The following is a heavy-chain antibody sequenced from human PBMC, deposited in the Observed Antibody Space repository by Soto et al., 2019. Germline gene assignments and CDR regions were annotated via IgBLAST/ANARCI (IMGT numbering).Heavy chain of an antibody. J-gene: IGHJ4*02. CDR3: AKKMSGSHTYFDY. CDR2: ISGNGANI. V-gene: IGHV3-23*01. D-gene: IGHD1-26*01. CDR1: GFSITSYA. Sequence: EVQLLESGGGLIQPGGSLRLSCAASGFSITSYAMSWVRQAPGKGLEWVSTISGNGANIFYGDSVKGRFTISRDTSENTVYLQMNSLRAEEDTAVYYCAKKMSGSHTYFDYWGQGTLVTVSS.